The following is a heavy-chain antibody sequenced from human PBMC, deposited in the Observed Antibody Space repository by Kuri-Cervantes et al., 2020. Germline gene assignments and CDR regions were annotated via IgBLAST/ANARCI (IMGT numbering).Heavy chain of an antibody. CDR3: ARGAFYDTSGYYPSYFDY. J-gene: IGHJ4*02. CDR1: GFNFRSYV. D-gene: IGHD3-22*01. V-gene: IGHV3-23*01. CDR2: ISGRGSST. Sequence: GESLKISCAASGFNFRSYVMSWVRQAPGKGPEWVSAISGRGSSTYYADTVKGRFTISRDNSKNTLYLQMNSLRAEDTAVYYCARGAFYDTSGYYPSYFDYWGQGTLVTVSS.